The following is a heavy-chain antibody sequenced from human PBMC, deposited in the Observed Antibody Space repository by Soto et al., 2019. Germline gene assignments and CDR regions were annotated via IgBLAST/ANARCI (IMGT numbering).Heavy chain of an antibody. D-gene: IGHD2-2*01. CDR3: ARDSEGIVVVPAAPYGMDV. CDR1: GGTFSSYA. Sequence: QVQLVQSGAEVKKPGSSVKVSCKASGGTFSSYAISWVRQAPGQGLEWMGGIIPIFGTANYAQKFQGRVTITADESTSTAYMELRSLRSEDTAVYYCARDSEGIVVVPAAPYGMDVWGQGTTVTVSS. CDR2: IIPIFGTA. V-gene: IGHV1-69*01. J-gene: IGHJ6*02.